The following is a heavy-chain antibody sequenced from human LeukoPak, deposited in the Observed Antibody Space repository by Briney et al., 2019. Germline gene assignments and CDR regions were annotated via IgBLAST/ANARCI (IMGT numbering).Heavy chain of an antibody. D-gene: IGHD6-19*01. Sequence: SETLSLTCTVSGDSVSSYYWSWIRQPPGKGLEWIGYIHYSGSTNYNPSLKSRVTISGDTSKNQFSLKLSSVTAADTAVYYCARGDWAVAGYFDYWGQGTLVTVSS. V-gene: IGHV4-59*02. CDR3: ARGDWAVAGYFDY. J-gene: IGHJ4*02. CDR1: GDSVSSYY. CDR2: IHYSGST.